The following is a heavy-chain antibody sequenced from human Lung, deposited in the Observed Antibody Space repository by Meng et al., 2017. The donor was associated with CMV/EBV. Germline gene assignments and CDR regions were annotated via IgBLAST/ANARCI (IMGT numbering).Heavy chain of an antibody. CDR1: GGSISSGDYY. V-gene: IGHV4-30-4*01. J-gene: IGHJ4*02. CDR3: ARDRTTGRYFDY. Sequence: QRQEAVPGLVTPSQTLSLTCTVSGGSISSGDYYWSWIRQPPGKGLEWIGYIYYSGSTYYNPSLKSRVTISVDTSKNQFSLKLSSVTAADTAVYYCARDRTTGRYFDYWGQGTLVTVSS. D-gene: IGHD4-11*01. CDR2: IYYSGST.